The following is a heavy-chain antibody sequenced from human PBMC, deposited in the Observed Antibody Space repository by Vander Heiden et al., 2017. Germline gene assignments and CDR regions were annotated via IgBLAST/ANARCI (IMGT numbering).Heavy chain of an antibody. V-gene: IGHV4-4*07. Sequence: QVQLQESGPGLVKPSETLSLTCTVSGGSISGFYWSWLRQPAGKGLGWIGRIYSTVSSNYNPSLKSRVTMSTDTSKNRFSLRLTSVTAADTAMYFCARLKTVTTGHFYGMDVWGQGTPVTVSS. J-gene: IGHJ6*02. D-gene: IGHD4-4*01. CDR3: ARLKTVTTGHFYGMDV. CDR2: IYSTVSS. CDR1: GGSISGFY.